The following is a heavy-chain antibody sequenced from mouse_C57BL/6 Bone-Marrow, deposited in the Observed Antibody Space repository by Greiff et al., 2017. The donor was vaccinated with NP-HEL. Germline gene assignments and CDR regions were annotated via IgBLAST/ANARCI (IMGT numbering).Heavy chain of an antibody. Sequence: VQLQQPGAELVMPGASVKLSCKASGYTFTSYWMHWVKQRPGQGLEWIGEIDPSDSYTNYNQKFKGKSTLTVDKSSSTDYMQLSSLTSEDSAVYYCARDYYSNYGWYFDVWGTGTTVTVSS. CDR2: IDPSDSYT. J-gene: IGHJ1*03. CDR3: ARDYYSNYGWYFDV. V-gene: IGHV1-69*01. CDR1: GYTFTSYW. D-gene: IGHD2-5*01.